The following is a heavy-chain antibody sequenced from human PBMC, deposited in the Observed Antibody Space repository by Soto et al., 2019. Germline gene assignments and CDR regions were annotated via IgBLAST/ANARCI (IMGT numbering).Heavy chain of an antibody. V-gene: IGHV1-69*06. Sequence: QVELVQSGAEVKKPGSSVKVSCQASEDTFRNYAISWVRQAPGQGLEWMGGIIPIFGTANYAQKFQGRGTITADTSANALYLELSSLSSEDTAVYYCASTKYDSSAYYYWYLGLWGRGTLVTVSS. CDR3: ASTKYDSSAYYYWYLGL. CDR1: EDTFRNYA. D-gene: IGHD3-22*01. J-gene: IGHJ2*01. CDR2: IIPIFGTA.